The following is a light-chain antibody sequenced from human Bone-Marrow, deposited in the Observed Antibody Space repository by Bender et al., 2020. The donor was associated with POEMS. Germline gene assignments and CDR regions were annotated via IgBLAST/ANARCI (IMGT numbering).Light chain of an antibody. J-gene: IGLJ1*01. Sequence: QSALTQPPSVSGSPGQSVTISCTGTSSDVGGYNRVSWYQQPPGTAPKLMIYEGSRRPSGVSDRFSGSGSGNTASLTISGLQAEDEADYYCSFTHIFGTETKVTVL. CDR2: EGS. CDR1: SSDVGGYNR. V-gene: IGLV2-18*01. CDR3: SFTHI.